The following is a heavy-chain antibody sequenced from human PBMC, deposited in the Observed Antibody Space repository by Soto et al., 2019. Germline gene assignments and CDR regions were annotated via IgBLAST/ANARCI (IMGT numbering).Heavy chain of an antibody. CDR3: AADVPSQGRGEFDY. CDR1: GFTFSSAW. V-gene: IGHV3-15*07. J-gene: IGHJ4*02. CDR2: IKSKVDGETT. Sequence: EVQLVESGGGLVKSGGSLRVSCAASGFTFSSAWMTWVRQAPGKGLEWVGRIKSKVDGETTDYAAPVKGRLTISRDDSERTLYLQMNSLKSEDTAVYYCAADVPSQGRGEFDYWGQGILVTVSS.